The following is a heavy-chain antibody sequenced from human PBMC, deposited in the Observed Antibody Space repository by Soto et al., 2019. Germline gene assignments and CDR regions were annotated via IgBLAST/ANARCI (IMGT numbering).Heavy chain of an antibody. CDR2: ISGGGGST. D-gene: IGHD6-13*01. V-gene: IGHV3-23*01. J-gene: IGHJ4*02. Sequence: PGGSLRLSCSASGLSFSYYAMSWVRQAPGKGLEWVSRISGGGGSTYYADSVKGRFTISRDNSKNTLYLQMDSLRAEDTAVYYCAKDSDAGPYLFDCWGQGSLVTVSS. CDR1: GLSFSYYA. CDR3: AKDSDAGPYLFDC.